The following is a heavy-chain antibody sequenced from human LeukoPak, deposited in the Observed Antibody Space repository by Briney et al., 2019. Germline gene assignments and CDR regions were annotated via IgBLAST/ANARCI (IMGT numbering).Heavy chain of an antibody. J-gene: IGHJ4*02. D-gene: IGHD3-9*01. Sequence: GGSLRLSCAASGFTFSSYAMHWVRQAPGKGLEWVAVISYDGSNKYYADSVKGRFTISRDNAKNSLYLQMNSLRAEDTAVYYCARDWVFYDILTGYIFDYWGQGTLVTVSS. CDR2: ISYDGSNK. V-gene: IGHV3-30*04. CDR1: GFTFSSYA. CDR3: ARDWVFYDILTGYIFDY.